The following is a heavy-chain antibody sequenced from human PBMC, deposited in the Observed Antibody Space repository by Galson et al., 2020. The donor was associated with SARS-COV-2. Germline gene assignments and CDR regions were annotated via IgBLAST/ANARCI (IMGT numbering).Heavy chain of an antibody. CDR1: GYSISSGYY. D-gene: IGHD3-10*01. J-gene: IGHJ4*02. Sequence: SETLSLTCAVSGYSISSGYYWGWIRQPPGKGLEWIGSIYHSGSTYYNPSLKSRATISVDTSKNQFSLKLSSVTAADTAVYYCARDGSGTLLWGQGTLVTVSS. CDR3: ARDGSGTLL. CDR2: IYHSGST. V-gene: IGHV4-38-2*02.